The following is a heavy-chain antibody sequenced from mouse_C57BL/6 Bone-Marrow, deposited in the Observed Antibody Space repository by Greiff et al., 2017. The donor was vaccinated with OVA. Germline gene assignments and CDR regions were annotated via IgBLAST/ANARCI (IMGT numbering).Heavy chain of an antibody. J-gene: IGHJ1*03. CDR2: IHPHSGST. Sequence: QVQLQQPGAELVKPGASVKLSCKASGYTFTSYWMHWVKQRPGQGLEWIGMIHPHSGSTNYNEKFKSKATLTVDKSSSTAYMQLSSLTSEDSAVYYCASPGDSSPYWYFDVWGTGTTVTVSS. CDR3: ASPGDSSPYWYFDV. D-gene: IGHD1-1*01. V-gene: IGHV1-64*01. CDR1: GYTFTSYW.